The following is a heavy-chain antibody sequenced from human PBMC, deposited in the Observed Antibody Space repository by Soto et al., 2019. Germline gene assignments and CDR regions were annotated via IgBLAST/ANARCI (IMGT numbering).Heavy chain of an antibody. CDR3: ARSLPGTYGAFDL. D-gene: IGHD1-7*01. CDR1: EFTFRSYW. CDR2: ISGDGSST. Sequence: EVQLVDSGGGLVQPGGSLRLSCAASEFTFRSYWMHWVRQSLGKGLVWVSRISGDGSSTTYADSVRGRFTISRDNAKNTVYLQMDSLRAEDTAVYYCARSLPGTYGAFDLWGQGTMVTVSS. J-gene: IGHJ3*01. V-gene: IGHV3-74*01.